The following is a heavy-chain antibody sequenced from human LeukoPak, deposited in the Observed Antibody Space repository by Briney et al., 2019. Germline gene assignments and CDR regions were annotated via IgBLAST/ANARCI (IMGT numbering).Heavy chain of an antibody. V-gene: IGHV1-2*02. Sequence: ASAKVSCKASGYTFTGYYMHWVRQAPGQGLEWMGWINPNSGGTNYAQKFQGRVTMTRDTSISTAYMELSRLRSDDTAVYYCARPSGYSPYYFDYWGQGTLVTVSS. CDR2: INPNSGGT. J-gene: IGHJ4*02. CDR1: GYTFTGYY. D-gene: IGHD5-18*01. CDR3: ARPSGYSPYYFDY.